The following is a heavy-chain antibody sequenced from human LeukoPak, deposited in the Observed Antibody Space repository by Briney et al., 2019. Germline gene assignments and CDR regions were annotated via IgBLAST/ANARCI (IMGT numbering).Heavy chain of an antibody. V-gene: IGHV4-34*01. Sequence: SETLSLTCAVYGGSFSGYYWSWIRQPPGKGLEWIGEINHSGSTNYNPSLKSRVTISVDTSKNQFSLKLSSVTAADTAVYYCARVAKHYYDSSGNNWFDPWGRGTLVTVS. CDR1: GGSFSGYY. D-gene: IGHD3-22*01. J-gene: IGHJ5*02. CDR3: ARVAKHYYDSSGNNWFDP. CDR2: INHSGST.